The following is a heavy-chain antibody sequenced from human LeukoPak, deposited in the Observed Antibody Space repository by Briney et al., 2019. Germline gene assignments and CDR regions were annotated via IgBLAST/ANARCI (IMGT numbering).Heavy chain of an antibody. Sequence: SVKVSCKASGGTFSSYGISWVRQAPGQGREWMGGMIPIFGTANHAQKFQGRLTITADESTSTAYMELSSLRSEDTAVYYCARDFRRADIVVVPAAIRYYYYYMDVWGKGTTVTVSS. CDR3: ARDFRRADIVVVPAAIRYYYYYMDV. J-gene: IGHJ6*03. CDR1: GGTFSSYG. D-gene: IGHD2-2*02. CDR2: MIPIFGTA. V-gene: IGHV1-69*13.